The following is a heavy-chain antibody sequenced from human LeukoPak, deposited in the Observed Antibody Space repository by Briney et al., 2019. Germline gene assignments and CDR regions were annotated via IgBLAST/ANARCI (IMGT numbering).Heavy chain of an antibody. Sequence: ASVKVSCKASGYTFTSYDINWVRQATGQGLEWMGWMNPTSGNTGYAQKFQGRVTITRNTSITTTYMELSSLRSEDTAVYYCARRSAYGSGSYYVDYSGQRTLVTVSS. J-gene: IGHJ4*02. CDR2: MNPTSGNT. V-gene: IGHV1-8*03. CDR3: ARRSAYGSGSYYVDY. D-gene: IGHD3-10*01. CDR1: GYTFTSYD.